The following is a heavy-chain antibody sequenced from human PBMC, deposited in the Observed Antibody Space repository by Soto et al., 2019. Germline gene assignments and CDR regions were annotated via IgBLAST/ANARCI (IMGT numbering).Heavy chain of an antibody. J-gene: IGHJ4*02. CDR3: LGSGSFSL. V-gene: IGHV3-7*01. D-gene: IGHD3-10*01. CDR1: GFTFSGYL. Sequence: EVQLVESGGGLVHPGGSLRLSCVVSGFTFSGYLMHWVRQAPGKGLECVANIHQNGTERYYVDSVKGRFTISRDNAKNSLSLHMNSLRAEDTAVYYCLGSGSFSLWGQGTLVTVSS. CDR2: IHQNGTER.